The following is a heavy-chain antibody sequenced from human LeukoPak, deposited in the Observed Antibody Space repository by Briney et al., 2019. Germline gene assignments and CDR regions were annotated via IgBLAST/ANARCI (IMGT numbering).Heavy chain of an antibody. D-gene: IGHD6-13*01. V-gene: IGHV3-23*01. J-gene: IGHJ4*02. CDR1: GFTLSSYP. CDR3: AKEGYSSSWNADFDY. CDR2: ISGNGRTT. Sequence: GGSLRLSCAASGFTLSSYPMSWVRQAPGKGLEWVSAISGNGRTTYYAESVKGRFITSRDNSKNTLYLQMNSLRAEDTAVYYWAKEGYSSSWNADFDYWGQGTLVTVSS.